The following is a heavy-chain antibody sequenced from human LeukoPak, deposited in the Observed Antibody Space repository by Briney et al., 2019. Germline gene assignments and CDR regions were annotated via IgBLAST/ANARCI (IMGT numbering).Heavy chain of an antibody. CDR1: GGSISSYY. CDR2: IYCSGST. D-gene: IGHD6-13*01. CDR3: ARGSSFRTYSR. J-gene: IGHJ4*02. Sequence: SETLSLTCTVSGGSISSYYWSWIRQPPGRGLEWIGYIYCSGSTNYNPSLKSRVTISVDTSKNQFSLKLSSVTAADTAVYYCARGSSFRTYSRWGQGTLVTVSS. V-gene: IGHV4-59*01.